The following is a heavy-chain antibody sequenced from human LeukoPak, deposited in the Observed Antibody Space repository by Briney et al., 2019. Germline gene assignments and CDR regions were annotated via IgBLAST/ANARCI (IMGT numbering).Heavy chain of an antibody. J-gene: IGHJ4*02. CDR2: IYYSGNT. V-gene: IGHV4-59*01. D-gene: IGHD3-10*01. Sequence: SETLSLTCTVSGGSISSNYWNWIRQPPGKGLEWIGYIYYSGNTNYNPSLKSRVTISVDTSKNQFSLQLNSVTAADTALYYCARDPYGPSGYFDYWGQGTLVTVSS. CDR1: GGSISSNY. CDR3: ARDPYGPSGYFDY.